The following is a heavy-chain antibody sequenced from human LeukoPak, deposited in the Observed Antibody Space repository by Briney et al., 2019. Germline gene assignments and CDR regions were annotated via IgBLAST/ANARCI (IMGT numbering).Heavy chain of an antibody. D-gene: IGHD1-26*01. V-gene: IGHV1-18*04. CDR2: ISSYNGNT. CDR1: GYTFTGYY. Sequence: AAVKVSCKASGYTFTGYYMHWVRQAPGQGLEWMGWISSYNGNTNYAQKFQGRVTMTTDTSTSTAYMELRSLRSDDTAVYYCARDVGSFDYWGQGTLVTVSS. CDR3: ARDVGSFDY. J-gene: IGHJ4*02.